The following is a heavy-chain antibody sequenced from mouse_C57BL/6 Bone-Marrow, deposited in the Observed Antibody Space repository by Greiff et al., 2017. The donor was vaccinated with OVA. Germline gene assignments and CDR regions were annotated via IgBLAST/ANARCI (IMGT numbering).Heavy chain of an antibody. CDR1: GYSITSGYY. Sequence: ESGPGLVKPSQSLSLTCSVTGYSITSGYYWNWIRQFPGNKLEWMGYISYDGSNNYNPSLKNRISITRDTSKNQFFLKLNSVTTEDTATYYCARDHDGYSFAYWGQGTLVTVSA. J-gene: IGHJ3*01. V-gene: IGHV3-6*01. CDR3: ARDHDGYSFAY. D-gene: IGHD2-3*01. CDR2: ISYDGSN.